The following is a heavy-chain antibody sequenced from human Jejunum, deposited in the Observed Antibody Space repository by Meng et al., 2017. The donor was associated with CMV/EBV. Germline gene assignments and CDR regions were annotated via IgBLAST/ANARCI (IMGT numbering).Heavy chain of an antibody. Sequence: GYTFTGYYIHWVRQAPGQGLEWMGWINPRSGATNYAQSLQGRVTLTRDTSINTAFMDLTSLTSDDTAVYYCARDPHSWTGVFEYWAQGTLVTVSS. CDR3: ARDPHSWTGVFEY. V-gene: IGHV1-2*02. J-gene: IGHJ4*02. CDR2: INPRSGAT. D-gene: IGHD1-26*01. CDR1: GYTFTGYY.